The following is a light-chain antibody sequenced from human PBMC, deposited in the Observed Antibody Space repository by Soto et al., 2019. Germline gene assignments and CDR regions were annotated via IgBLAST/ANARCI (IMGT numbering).Light chain of an antibody. CDR2: GAS. CDR3: QQYGTSPIS. J-gene: IGKJ5*01. Sequence: GERATLSCRARQPVSSYLTWYQQRPGQAPRLLISGASRRATGIPDRFSGSGSGTDFPLTISRLEPEDFALYYCQQYGTSPISFGQGTRLEIK. V-gene: IGKV3-20*01. CDR1: QPVSSY.